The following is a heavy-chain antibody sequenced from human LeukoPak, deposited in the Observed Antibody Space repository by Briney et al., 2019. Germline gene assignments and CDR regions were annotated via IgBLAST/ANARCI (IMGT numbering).Heavy chain of an antibody. CDR2: INPNSGGT. CDR3: ARKIDFWSGYSY. Sequence: ASVKVSCKASGYTFTGYYIHWVRQAPGQGLEWMGWINPNSGGTNSAQKFRGRVTMTRDTSISAAYMELSRLRSDDTAVYYCARKIDFWSGYSYWGQGTLVTVSS. V-gene: IGHV1-2*02. D-gene: IGHD3-3*01. J-gene: IGHJ4*02. CDR1: GYTFTGYY.